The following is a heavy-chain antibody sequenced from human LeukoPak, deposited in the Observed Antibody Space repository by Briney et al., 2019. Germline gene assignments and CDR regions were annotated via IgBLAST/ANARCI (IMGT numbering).Heavy chain of an antibody. CDR3: AREMKGYCSSTSCYARFDP. CDR2: ISAYNGNT. D-gene: IGHD2-2*01. J-gene: IGHJ5*02. Sequence: ASVKVSCKASGYTFTSYGISWVRQAPGQGLEWMGWISAYNGNTNYAQKLQGRVTMTTDTSTSTAYMELRSLRSDDTAVYYCAREMKGYCSSTSCYARFDPWGQGTLVTVSS. V-gene: IGHV1-18*01. CDR1: GYTFTSYG.